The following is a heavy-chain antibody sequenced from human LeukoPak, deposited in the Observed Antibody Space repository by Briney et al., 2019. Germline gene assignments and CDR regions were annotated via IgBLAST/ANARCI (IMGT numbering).Heavy chain of an antibody. CDR1: GFTVSSNY. Sequence: GGSLRLSCAASGFTVSSNYMTWVRQAPGKGLEWVSYISSSGSTIYYADSVKGRFTISRDNAKNSLYLQMNSLRAEDTAVYYCASLAAMFNYYYYMDVWGKGTTVTVSS. J-gene: IGHJ6*03. CDR3: ASLAAMFNYYYYMDV. CDR2: ISSSGSTI. V-gene: IGHV3-11*04. D-gene: IGHD5-18*01.